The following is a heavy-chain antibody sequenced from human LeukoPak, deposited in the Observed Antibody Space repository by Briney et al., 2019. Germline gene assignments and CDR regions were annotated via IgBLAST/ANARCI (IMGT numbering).Heavy chain of an antibody. V-gene: IGHV3-11*01. Sequence: SGGSLRLSCAASGFPFIDYYMSWIRQAPGKGLEWISYISGDTSTIDYADSVKGRFTISRDNSKNTLYLQMNSLRAEDTALYYCAKARGVWQWGDWGQGTLVTVSS. CDR1: GFPFIDYY. CDR2: ISGDTSTI. J-gene: IGHJ4*02. D-gene: IGHD3-10*01. CDR3: AKARGVWQWGD.